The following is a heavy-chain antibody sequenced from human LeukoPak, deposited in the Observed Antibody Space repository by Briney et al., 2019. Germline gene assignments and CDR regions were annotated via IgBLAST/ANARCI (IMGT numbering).Heavy chain of an antibody. CDR2: ISGSGGST. V-gene: IGHV3-23*01. CDR1: GFTFSSYA. Sequence: GGSLRLSCAASGFTFSSYAMSWVRQAPGKGLEWVSAISGSGGSTYYADSVKGRFTISRDNSKNTLYLQMNSLRAEDTAVYYCATTPGMYSSSWGGNWFDPWGQGTLVTVSS. D-gene: IGHD6-13*01. CDR3: ATTPGMYSSSWGGNWFDP. J-gene: IGHJ5*02.